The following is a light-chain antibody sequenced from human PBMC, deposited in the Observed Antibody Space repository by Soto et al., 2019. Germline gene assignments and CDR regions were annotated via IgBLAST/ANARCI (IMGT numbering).Light chain of an antibody. CDR1: QSVSSN. CDR3: QQRSNWPRT. CDR2: DAS. Sequence: EIVLTQSPATLSLSPGERATLSCRASQSVSSNLAWYPQKPGQAPRLLIYDASNRATGIPARFSGSGSGTDFTLTISSLEPEDFAVYYCQQRSNWPRTFGQGTKVDIK. J-gene: IGKJ1*01. V-gene: IGKV3-11*01.